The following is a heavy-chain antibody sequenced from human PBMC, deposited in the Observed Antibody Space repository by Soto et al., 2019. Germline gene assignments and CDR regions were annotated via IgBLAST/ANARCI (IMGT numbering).Heavy chain of an antibody. J-gene: IGHJ5*02. V-gene: IGHV3-48*01. D-gene: IGHD1-26*01. Sequence: GGSLSLSCAASGFHFGSYSMNWVRQAPGKGLEWVSYISSSSSTIYYADSVKGRFTVSRDNAKNSLYLQMNSLRAEDTAVYYCAREEGLLNWFDPWGQGTLVTVSS. CDR1: GFHFGSYS. CDR3: AREEGLLNWFDP. CDR2: ISSSSSTI.